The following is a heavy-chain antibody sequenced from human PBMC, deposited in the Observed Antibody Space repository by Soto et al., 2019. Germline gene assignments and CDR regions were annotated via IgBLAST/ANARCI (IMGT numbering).Heavy chain of an antibody. Sequence: LRLAFASSGFTFDYYAIHLFLQARWKGLEWVSVISWHSGNIDYADAVKGRFTISRDNAKNSLYLQMNSLRVDDTAVYYCVKEGDNEAILPYFDHWGQGLMVTVSS. CDR3: VKEGDNEAILPYFDH. CDR1: GFTFDYYA. D-gene: IGHD2-21*01. J-gene: IGHJ4*02. CDR2: ISWHSGNI. V-gene: IGHV3-9*01.